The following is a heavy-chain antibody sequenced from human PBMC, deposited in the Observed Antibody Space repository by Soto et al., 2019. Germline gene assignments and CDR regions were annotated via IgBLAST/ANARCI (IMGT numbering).Heavy chain of an antibody. CDR1: GFTFRSFT. D-gene: IGHD6-25*01. J-gene: IGHJ5*02. CDR3: TRDASRDSSGRGWSVP. CDR2: ISSNSAYI. V-gene: IGHV3-21*01. Sequence: GGSLRLSCAASGFTFRSFTMNWVRQAPGKGLEWVSTISSNSAYIYYTDALRGRFTISRDNAKKSLHLQMNRLRAEDTAVYYCTRDASRDSSGRGWSVPGGQGTVLTV.